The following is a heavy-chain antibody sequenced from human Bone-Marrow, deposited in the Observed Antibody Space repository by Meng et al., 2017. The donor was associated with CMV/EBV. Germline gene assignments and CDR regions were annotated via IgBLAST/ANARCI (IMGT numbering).Heavy chain of an antibody. CDR1: GGSISSYY. D-gene: IGHD3-3*01. CDR2: IYYSGST. J-gene: IGHJ5*02. V-gene: IGHV4-59*01. Sequence: SETLSLTCTVSGGSISSYYWSWIRQPPGKGLEWIGYIYYSGSTNYNPSLKSRVTISVDTSKNQFSLKLSSVTAADTAVCYCARGGVQWDFWSGYYENNWFDPWGQGTLVTVSS. CDR3: ARGGVQWDFWSGYYENNWFDP.